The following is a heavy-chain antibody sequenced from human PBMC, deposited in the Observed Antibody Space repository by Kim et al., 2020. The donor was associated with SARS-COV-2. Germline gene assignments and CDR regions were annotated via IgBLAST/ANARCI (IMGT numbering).Heavy chain of an antibody. V-gene: IGHV3-30*03. CDR1: GFTFSSYG. CDR3: ARMGGRYNWNDDAFDI. J-gene: IGHJ3*02. D-gene: IGHD1-20*01. Sequence: GGSLRLSCAASGFTFSSYGMHWVRQAPGKGLEWVAVISYDGSNKYYADSVKGRFTISRDNSKNTLYLQMNSLRAEDTAVYYCARMGGRYNWNDDAFDIWGQGTMVTVSS. CDR2: ISYDGSNK.